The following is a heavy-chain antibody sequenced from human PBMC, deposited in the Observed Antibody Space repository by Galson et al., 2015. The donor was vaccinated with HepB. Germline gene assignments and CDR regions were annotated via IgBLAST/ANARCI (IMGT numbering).Heavy chain of an antibody. CDR2: IWYDGSNQ. D-gene: IGHD4-17*01. CDR1: GFTFGGYG. Sequence: SLRLSCAASGFTFGGYGMHWVRQAPGKGLEWVGVIWYDGSNQHYADSVKGRFTISRDNSKNILYLQMNSLRAVDTAVYYCAREGRITVTIFDYWGQGSLVTVSS. V-gene: IGHV3-33*01. J-gene: IGHJ4*02. CDR3: AREGRITVTIFDY.